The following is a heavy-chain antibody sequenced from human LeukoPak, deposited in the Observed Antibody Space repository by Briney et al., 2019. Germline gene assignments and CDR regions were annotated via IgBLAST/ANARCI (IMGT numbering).Heavy chain of an antibody. CDR1: AYSVNSGLF. J-gene: IGHJ4*02. V-gene: IGHV4-38-2*01. Sequence: PSETLSLTCAVSAYSVNSGLFWGWIRQPPGKGLEWIATIYHNRITHYSTSLKSRVTISVDTSKNQFSLKMSSVTAADTAVYYCARGVALSDHGIIDSWGQGTLATVSS. D-gene: IGHD1-1*01. CDR3: ARGVALSDHGIIDS. CDR2: IYHNRIT.